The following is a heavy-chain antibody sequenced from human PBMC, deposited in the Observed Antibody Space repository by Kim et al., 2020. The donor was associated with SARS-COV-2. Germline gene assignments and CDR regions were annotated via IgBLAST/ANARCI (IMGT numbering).Heavy chain of an antibody. D-gene: IGHD1-26*01. Sequence: RYSPTYRGQVTISADKSISTTYLQWSSLRASDTAMYYCARQLDDSGPDYWGQGTLVTVSS. J-gene: IGHJ4*02. V-gene: IGHV5-51*01. CDR3: ARQLDDSGPDY.